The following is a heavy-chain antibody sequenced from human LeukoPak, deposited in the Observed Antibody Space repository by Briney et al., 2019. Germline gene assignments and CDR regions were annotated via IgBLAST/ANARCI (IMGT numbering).Heavy chain of an antibody. CDR2: ISGSGGST. V-gene: IGHV3-23*01. CDR3: ARDGASIEKGFDY. Sequence: GGSLRLSCAASGFTFSSYAMSWVRQAPGKGLEWVSAISGSGGSTYYADSVKGRFTISRDNSKNTLYLQMNSLRAEDTAVYYCARDGASIEKGFDYWGQGTLVTVSS. CDR1: GFTFSSYA. J-gene: IGHJ4*02. D-gene: IGHD6-6*01.